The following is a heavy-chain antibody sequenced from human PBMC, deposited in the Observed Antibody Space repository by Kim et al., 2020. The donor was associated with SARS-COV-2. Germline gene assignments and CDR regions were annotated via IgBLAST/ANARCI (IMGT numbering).Heavy chain of an antibody. J-gene: IGHJ6*02. V-gene: IGHV1-46*01. D-gene: IGHD3-3*01. Sequence: YAQQFPGSGTMPRDTSTSTVYIELSSLRSEDTAVYYCAREAWSGYSGMDVWGQGTTVTVSS. CDR3: AREAWSGYSGMDV.